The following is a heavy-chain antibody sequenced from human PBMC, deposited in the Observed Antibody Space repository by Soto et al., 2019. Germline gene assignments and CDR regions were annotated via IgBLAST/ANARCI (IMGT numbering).Heavy chain of an antibody. CDR1: GYSFTDYS. V-gene: IGHV5-51*01. CDR2: IYPGDSDT. D-gene: IGHD4-4*01. CDR3: ARHISNFRSYCSAMDI. Sequence: PGESLEISCKGSGYSFTDYSISWVRQLPGKGLAWMAIIYPGDSDTRYSPSFQGHFTITVDKSTSTAYLQWNTLKASDTAMYYRARHISNFRSYCSAMDIWGQETTVAVSS. J-gene: IGHJ6*02.